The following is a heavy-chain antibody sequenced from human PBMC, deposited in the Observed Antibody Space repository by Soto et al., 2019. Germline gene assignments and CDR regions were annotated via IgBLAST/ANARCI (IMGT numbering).Heavy chain of an antibody. CDR2: INAGNGNT. CDR1: GYTFTSYA. CDR3: ARAFMITFGGVPGY. V-gene: IGHV1-3*01. D-gene: IGHD3-16*01. Sequence: EASVKASCTACGYTFTSYAMHWVRQAPGQRLEWMGWINAGNGNTKYSQKFQGRVTITRDTSASTAYMELSSLRSEDTAVYYCARAFMITFGGVPGYWGQGTLVTVSS. J-gene: IGHJ4*02.